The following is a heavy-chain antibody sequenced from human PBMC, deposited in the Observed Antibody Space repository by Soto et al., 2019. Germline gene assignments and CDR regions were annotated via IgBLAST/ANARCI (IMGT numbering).Heavy chain of an antibody. J-gene: IGHJ5*02. CDR1: GFTFSSYG. V-gene: IGHV3-33*01. CDR3: AREGSSTYGGLDP. CDR2: IWNDGSNK. D-gene: IGHD3-10*02. Sequence: GGSLRLSCAASGFTFSSYGMHWVRQAPGKGLEWVAVIWNDGSNKNYADSVKGRFTISRDNSKNTLYLQMNSLRAEDTAVYYCAREGSSTYGGLDPWGQGTLVTVSS.